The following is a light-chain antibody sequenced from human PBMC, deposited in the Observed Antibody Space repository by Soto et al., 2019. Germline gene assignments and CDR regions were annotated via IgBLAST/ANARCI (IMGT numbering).Light chain of an antibody. CDR2: AAS. CDR3: QQSYNTPWT. J-gene: IGKJ1*01. CDR1: QSISGY. Sequence: DIQMTQPPSSLSASVGDRVTITCRASQSISGYLNWYQQKPGKAPKLLIYAASSLQSGVPSRFSGSGSATDFTLTISSLQPEDSATYYCQQSYNTPWTFGQGTKVDIK. V-gene: IGKV1-39*01.